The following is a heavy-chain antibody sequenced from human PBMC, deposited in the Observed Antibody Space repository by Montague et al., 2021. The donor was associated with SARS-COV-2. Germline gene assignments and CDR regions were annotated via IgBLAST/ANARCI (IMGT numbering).Heavy chain of an antibody. V-gene: IGHV4-39*02. CDR1: GGSISSNNYY. CDR3: ARRGRKLLPVATTNGGFDI. CDR2: IYDSGST. J-gene: IGHJ3*02. D-gene: IGHD5-12*01. Sequence: SETLSLTCTVSGGSISSNNYYWDWIRQPPGKGLEWIGSIYDSGSTYYNPSVKSRVTISVDTSKNHFSLKLNSVTAADTAVYYCARRGRKLLPVATTNGGFDIWGQGTMVTVSS.